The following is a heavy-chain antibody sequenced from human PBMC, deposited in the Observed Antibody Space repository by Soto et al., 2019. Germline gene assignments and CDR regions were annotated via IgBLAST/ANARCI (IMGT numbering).Heavy chain of an antibody. V-gene: IGHV1-69*02. CDR1: GDTFNSYS. CDR2: VNPILSMS. D-gene: IGHD3-10*01. J-gene: IGHJ4*02. CDR3: ASSYGSGYRAFDY. Sequence: QVQLVQSGAEVKRPGSSVKVSCKASGDTFNSYSINWVRQAPGVGLEWVGRVNPILSMSNYAQRFQGRVTMTADKSTSTAYMELRRLRSEDTAMYYCASSYGSGYRAFDYWGQGARVTVSS.